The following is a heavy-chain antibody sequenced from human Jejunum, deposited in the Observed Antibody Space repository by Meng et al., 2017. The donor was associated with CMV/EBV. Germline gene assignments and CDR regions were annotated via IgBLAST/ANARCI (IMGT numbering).Heavy chain of an antibody. CDR2: VYWDDDK. J-gene: IGHJ5*02. V-gene: IGHV2-5*02. CDR3: ARSGGSTWYQENNWFDP. Sequence: SLTTSGMGVGWIRQPPGKALEWLALVYWDDDKRYNPSLRSRLSITRDTSKNQVVLTMTNMDPVDTATYYCARSGGSTWYQENNWFDPWGQGTLVPSPQ. D-gene: IGHD6-13*01. CDR1: SLTTSGMG.